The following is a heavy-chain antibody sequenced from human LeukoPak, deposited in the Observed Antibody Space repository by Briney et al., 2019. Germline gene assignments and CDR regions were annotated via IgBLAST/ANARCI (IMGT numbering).Heavy chain of an antibody. CDR2: IIPIFGTA. CDR3: ARDMGLGYCSSTSCYGLDWFDP. D-gene: IGHD2-2*01. CDR1: GGTFSSYA. V-gene: IGHV1-69*13. J-gene: IGHJ5*02. Sequence: SVKVSCKASGGTFSSYAISWVRQAPGQGLEWMGGIIPIFGTANYAQKFQGRVTITADESTSTAYMELSSLRSEDTAVYYCARDMGLGYCSSTSCYGLDWFDPWGQGTLVTVSS.